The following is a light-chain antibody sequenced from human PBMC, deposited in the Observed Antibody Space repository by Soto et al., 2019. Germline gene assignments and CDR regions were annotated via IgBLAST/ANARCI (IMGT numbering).Light chain of an antibody. CDR2: AVF. CDR1: QDISKY. CDR3: QQYDQLPIT. Sequence: DIPMTQSASSLPASVGDTVTISCQASQDISKYLNWFQQKAGKAPKLLIYAVFNVETSVPSRFTRRGSGTEFTLIISNLQPEDFATYYCQQYDQLPITFGGGTKVDI. V-gene: IGKV1-33*01. J-gene: IGKJ4*01.